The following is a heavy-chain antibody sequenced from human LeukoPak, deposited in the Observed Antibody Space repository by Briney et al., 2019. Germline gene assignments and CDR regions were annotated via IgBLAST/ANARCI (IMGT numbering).Heavy chain of an antibody. CDR2: VSHTGST. D-gene: IGHD3-9*01. V-gene: IGHV4-34*01. J-gene: IGHJ4*02. CDR3: ARVRAPFSTGYYHY. CDR1: GGSFGGYS. Sequence: SETLSLTCAIYGGSFGGYSWAWIRQPPGEGLEWIGEVSHTGSTNYNPSLKSRGTMSADTSKSQFSLNLSSVTAADTAVYYCARVRAPFSTGYYHYWGQGTLVTVSS.